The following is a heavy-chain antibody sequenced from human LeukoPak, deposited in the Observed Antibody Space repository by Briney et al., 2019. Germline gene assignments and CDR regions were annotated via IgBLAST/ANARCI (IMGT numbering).Heavy chain of an antibody. Sequence: GGSLRLSCAASGFTFSSYSMNWVRQAPGKGLEWVSSISSSSSYIYYADSVKGRFTISRDNAKNSLYLQMNSLRAEDTAVYYCARGAYYDISSLGYWGQGTLVTVPS. D-gene: IGHD3-9*01. CDR2: ISSSSSYI. CDR3: ARGAYYDISSLGY. V-gene: IGHV3-21*01. J-gene: IGHJ4*02. CDR1: GFTFSSYS.